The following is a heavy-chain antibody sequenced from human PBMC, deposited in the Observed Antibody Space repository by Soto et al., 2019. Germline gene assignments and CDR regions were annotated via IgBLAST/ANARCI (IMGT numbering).Heavy chain of an antibody. CDR3: AREVEDIVVVPAAIPVGWFDP. Sequence: SVKVSCKASGCTFSSYAISCVRQAPGQVLEWMGGIIPIFGTANYAQKFQGRVTITADESTSTAYMELSSLRSEDTAVYYCAREVEDIVVVPAAIPVGWFDPWGQGTLVTVSS. CDR2: IIPIFGTA. J-gene: IGHJ5*02. CDR1: GCTFSSYA. V-gene: IGHV1-69*13. D-gene: IGHD2-2*02.